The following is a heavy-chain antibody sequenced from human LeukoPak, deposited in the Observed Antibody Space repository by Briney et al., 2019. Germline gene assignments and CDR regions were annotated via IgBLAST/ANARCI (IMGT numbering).Heavy chain of an antibody. V-gene: IGHV4-39*01. CDR2: IYYTGTT. CDR3: ARHPGGSYYLLYFDY. CDR1: GGSISSSSYY. J-gene: IGHJ4*02. D-gene: IGHD1-26*01. Sequence: SETLSLTCTVSGGSISSSSYYWGWIRQPPGKGLEWIGSIYYTGTTYYNPSLKSRVTISVGTSKNQFSLKLSSVTAADTAVYYCARHPGGSYYLLYFDYWGQGTLVTVSS.